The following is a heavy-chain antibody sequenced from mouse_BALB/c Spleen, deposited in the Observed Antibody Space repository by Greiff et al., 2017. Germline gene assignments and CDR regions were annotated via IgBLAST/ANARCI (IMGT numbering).Heavy chain of an antibody. Sequence: QVQLQQPGAELVKPGASVKMSCKASGYTFTSYWMHWVKQRPGQGLEWIGVIDPSDSYTSYNQKFKGKATLTVDTSSSTAYMQLSSLTSEDSAVYYCTGGYYGSRGPYAMDYWGQGTSVTVSS. CDR2: IDPSDSYT. V-gene: IGHV1S127*01. D-gene: IGHD1-1*01. J-gene: IGHJ4*01. CDR1: GYTFTSYW. CDR3: TGGYYGSRGPYAMDY.